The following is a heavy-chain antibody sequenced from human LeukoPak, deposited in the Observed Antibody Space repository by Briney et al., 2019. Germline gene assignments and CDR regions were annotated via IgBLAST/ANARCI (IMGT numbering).Heavy chain of an antibody. Sequence: GGSLRLSCAASGFTFSSYAMSWVRQAPGKGLEWVSAISGSGGSTYYADSVRGRFTISRDNSKNMLYLEMNGLRDEDTAVYYCVRDSYGTSWGQGTLVTVSS. CDR2: ISGSGGST. D-gene: IGHD3-16*01. CDR3: VRDSYGTS. J-gene: IGHJ5*02. V-gene: IGHV3-23*01. CDR1: GFTFSSYA.